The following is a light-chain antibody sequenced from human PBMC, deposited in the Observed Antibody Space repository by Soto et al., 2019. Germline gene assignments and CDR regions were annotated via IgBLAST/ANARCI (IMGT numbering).Light chain of an antibody. J-gene: IGKJ1*01. Sequence: IEMTQSPGTLSVSPGERATLSCRASQSISSSLAWYQQKPGQAPRLLIYGASTRATGIPARFSGSGSGTEFTLTISSLQSEDLAVYYCQQYNTWPPVTFGQGTKVEI. CDR1: QSISSS. CDR2: GAS. V-gene: IGKV3-15*01. CDR3: QQYNTWPPVT.